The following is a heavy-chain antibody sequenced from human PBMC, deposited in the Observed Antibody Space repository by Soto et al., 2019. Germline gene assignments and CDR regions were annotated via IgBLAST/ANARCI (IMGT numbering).Heavy chain of an antibody. CDR3: ARDPGYCSSTSCYPHYYMAV. CDR2: ISSSGSTI. CDR1: GFTFSDYY. J-gene: IGHJ6*03. V-gene: IGHV3-11*01. Sequence: GGSLRLSCAASGFTFSDYYMSWIRQAPGKGLEWVSYISSSGSTIYYADSVKGRFAISRDNAKNSLYLQMNSLRAEDTAVYYCARDPGYCSSTSCYPHYYMAVWGKGTTVTVSS. D-gene: IGHD2-2*03.